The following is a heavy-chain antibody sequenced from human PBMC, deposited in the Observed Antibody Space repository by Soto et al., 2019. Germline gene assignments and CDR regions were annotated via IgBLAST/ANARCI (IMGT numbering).Heavy chain of an antibody. CDR3: AKASGESYPGSRVFDY. J-gene: IGHJ4*02. CDR2: ITDTGEST. CDR1: GFTFSNYA. D-gene: IGHD3-10*01. Sequence: GGSLRLSCAASGFTFSNYARNWVRQAPGKGLEWVSVITDTGESTLYADSVKGRFTISRDNSKNILYIEMNSLRAEDAAIYYCAKASGESYPGSRVFDYCGQGPRVTVSS. V-gene: IGHV3-23*01.